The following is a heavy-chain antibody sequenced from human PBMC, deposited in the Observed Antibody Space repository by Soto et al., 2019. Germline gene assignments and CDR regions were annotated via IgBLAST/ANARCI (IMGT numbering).Heavy chain of an antibody. CDR1: GVSVTSKNW. J-gene: IGHJ6*02. CDR3: GMDV. Sequence: PSETLSLTCVVSGVSVTSKNWWWSWVRLSPGERPEWIGQVYYTGSIKYNPPLQSRATISLDKSKNLLSLNLTSVTAADTALYYYGMDVWGQGTTVTVSS. V-gene: IGHV4-4*02. CDR2: VYYTGSI.